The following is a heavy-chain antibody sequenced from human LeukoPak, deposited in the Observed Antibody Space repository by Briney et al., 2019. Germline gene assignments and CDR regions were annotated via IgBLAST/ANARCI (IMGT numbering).Heavy chain of an antibody. CDR2: INTNTGNP. CDR1: GYTFTSYA. V-gene: IGHV7-4-1*02. CDR3: AYDSSGWYNYFDY. Sequence: ASVKVSCKASGYTFTSYAMNWVRQAPGQGLEWMGWINTNTGNPTYAQGFTGRFVFSLDTSVSTACLQISSLKAEDTAVYYCAYDSSGWYNYFDYWGQGTLVTVSS. D-gene: IGHD6-19*01. J-gene: IGHJ4*02.